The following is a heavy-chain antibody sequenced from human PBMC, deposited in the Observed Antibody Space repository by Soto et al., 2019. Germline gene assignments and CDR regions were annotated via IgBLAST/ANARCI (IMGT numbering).Heavy chain of an antibody. CDR2: IYYSGRT. CDR3: ARHSGGTTAALDY. CDR1: GGSISSYY. Sequence: QVQLQESGPSLVKPSETLSPTCTVSGGSISSYYWSWIRQPPGKGLEWIGFIYYSGRTNYNPSLKSRVTIAVDTARNQFSLKLSSVTAADTAVYYCARHSGGTTAALDYWGQGTLVPVSS. J-gene: IGHJ4*02. D-gene: IGHD1-1*01. V-gene: IGHV4-59*08.